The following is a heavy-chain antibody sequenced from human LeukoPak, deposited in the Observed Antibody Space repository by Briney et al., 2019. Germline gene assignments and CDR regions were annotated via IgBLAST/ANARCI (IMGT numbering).Heavy chain of an antibody. CDR2: IYTSGST. J-gene: IGHJ5*02. D-gene: IGHD3-3*01. CDR3: ARDPGFAGFGVVTLAWFDP. CDR1: GGSISSYY. Sequence: SETLSLTCTVSGGSISSYYWSWIRQPAGKGLEWIRRIYTSGSTNYNPSLKSRVTMSVDTSKNQFSLKLSSVTAADTAVYYCARDPGFAGFGVVTLAWFDPWGQGTLVTVSS. V-gene: IGHV4-4*07.